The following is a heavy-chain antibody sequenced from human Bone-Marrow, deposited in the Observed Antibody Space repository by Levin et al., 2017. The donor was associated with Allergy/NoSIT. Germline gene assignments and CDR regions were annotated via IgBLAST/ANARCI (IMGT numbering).Heavy chain of an antibody. D-gene: IGHD6-19*01. J-gene: IGHJ6*02. Sequence: GESLKISCAASGFTFSSYWMSWVRQAPGKGLEWVANIKQDGSEKYYVDSVKGRFTISRDNAKNSLYLQMNSLRAEDTAVFYCASLRIAVTGDMDSGMDVWGQGTTVTVSS. CDR2: IKQDGSEK. CDR3: ASLRIAVTGDMDSGMDV. CDR1: GFTFSSYW. V-gene: IGHV3-7*01.